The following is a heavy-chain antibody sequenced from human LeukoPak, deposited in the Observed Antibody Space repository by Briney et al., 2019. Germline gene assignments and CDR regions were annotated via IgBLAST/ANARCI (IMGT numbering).Heavy chain of an antibody. V-gene: IGHV4-34*01. CDR2: INHSGST. D-gene: IGHD2-2*01. J-gene: IGHJ5*02. Sequence: SETLSLTCAVYGGSFSGYYWSWIRQPPGKGLEWIGEINHSGSTNYNPSLKSRVTISVDTSKNQFSLKLSSVTAADTAVYYCARHLFSGYCSSTSCYYRGNWFDPWGQGTLVTVSS. CDR1: GGSFSGYY. CDR3: ARHLFSGYCSSTSCYYRGNWFDP.